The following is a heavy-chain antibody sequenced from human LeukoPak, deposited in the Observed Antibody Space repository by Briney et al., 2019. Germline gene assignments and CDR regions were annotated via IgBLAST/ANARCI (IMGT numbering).Heavy chain of an antibody. D-gene: IGHD6-6*01. CDR1: GFSLSTRGVG. CDR2: IYWDDDK. Sequence: SGPTLLKPTPTLTLTCTFSGFSLSTRGVGVGWIRRPPGKALEWLALIYWDDDKRYSPSLKSRLTITKDTSKNQVVLTMTNMDPVDTATYYCARVEYSSSSGWFDPWGQGTLVTVSS. CDR3: ARVEYSSSSGWFDP. V-gene: IGHV2-5*02. J-gene: IGHJ5*02.